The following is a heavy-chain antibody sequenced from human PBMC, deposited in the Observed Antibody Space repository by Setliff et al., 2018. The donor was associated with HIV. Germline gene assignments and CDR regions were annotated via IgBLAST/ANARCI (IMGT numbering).Heavy chain of an antibody. Sequence: GGSLRLSCAASGFTFTDAWSWVRQAPGKGLEWVGRIKSKTDGGTTDYAAPVKGRFTISRDDSKNTLYLQMNSLKTEDTAVYYCTTIQKLTTPVDYWGQGTLVTVSS. D-gene: IGHD4-17*01. CDR1: GFTFTDAW. J-gene: IGHJ4*02. CDR3: TTIQKLTTPVDY. CDR2: IKSKTDGGTT. V-gene: IGHV3-15*01.